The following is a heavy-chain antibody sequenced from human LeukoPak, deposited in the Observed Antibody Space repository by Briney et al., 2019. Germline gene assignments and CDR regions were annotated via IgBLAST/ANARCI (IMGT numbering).Heavy chain of an antibody. V-gene: IGHV3-23*01. CDR3: AREGSSSTYYFDAFDI. CDR2: ISGSGGRT. CDR1: GITLSNYG. Sequence: PGGSLRLSCSVSGITLSNYGMSWVRLAPGKGLEWVAGISGSGGRTNYADSVKGRFTISRDNAKNTLYLQMNSLRAEDTAVYYCAREGSSSTYYFDAFDIWGQGTMVTVSS. D-gene: IGHD3-22*01. J-gene: IGHJ3*02.